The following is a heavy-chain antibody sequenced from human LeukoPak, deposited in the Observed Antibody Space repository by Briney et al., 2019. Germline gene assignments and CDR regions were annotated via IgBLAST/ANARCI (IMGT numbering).Heavy chain of an antibody. D-gene: IGHD1-14*01. Sequence: PSETLSLTCTVSGGSISSSSYYWGWIRQPPGKGLEWIGSFYHSGSTYYNPSLKSRVTISLDTSKNQFSLKLSSVTAADTAVYYCARNPPATAEYYFDYWGQGTLVTVSS. J-gene: IGHJ4*02. CDR3: ARNPPATAEYYFDY. V-gene: IGHV4-39*07. CDR1: GGSISSSSYY. CDR2: FYHSGST.